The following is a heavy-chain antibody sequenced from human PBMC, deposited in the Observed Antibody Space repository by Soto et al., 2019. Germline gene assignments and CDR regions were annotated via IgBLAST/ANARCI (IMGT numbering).Heavy chain of an antibody. CDR2: ISGSGGST. CDR3: AKDDSPAYRSGMYY. CDR1: DFPFSTSW. D-gene: IGHD6-19*01. Sequence: GGSLRLSCVASDFPFSTSWINWVRQAPGKGLEWVSAISGSGGSTYYADSVKGRFTISRDNSKNTLYLQMNSLRAEDTAVYYCAKDDSPAYRSGMYYWGQGTLVSVSS. V-gene: IGHV3-23*01. J-gene: IGHJ4*02.